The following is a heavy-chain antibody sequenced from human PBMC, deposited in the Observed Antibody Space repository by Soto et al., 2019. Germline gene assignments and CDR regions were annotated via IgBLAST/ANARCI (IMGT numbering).Heavy chain of an antibody. V-gene: IGHV4-31*03. CDR3: AGGSFDSSGYY. CDR1: GGSXSSGGYY. Sequence: SETLSLTCTVSGGSXSSGGYYWSWIRQHPGKGLEWIGYIYYSGSTYYNPSLKSRVTISVDTSKNQFSLKLSSVTAADTAVYYCAGGSFDSSGYYSGQGTLVTVSS. D-gene: IGHD3-22*01. J-gene: IGHJ4*02. CDR2: IYYSGST.